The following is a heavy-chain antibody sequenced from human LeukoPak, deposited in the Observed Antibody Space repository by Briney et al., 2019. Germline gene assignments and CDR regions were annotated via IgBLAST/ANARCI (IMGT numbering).Heavy chain of an antibody. J-gene: IGHJ3*02. CDR3: ARIFLFYSNAFDI. V-gene: IGHV1-2*04. CDR1: GYTFTGYY. D-gene: IGHD2/OR15-2a*01. CDR2: INPNSGGT. Sequence: ASVKVSCKASGYTFTGYYMHWVRQAPGQGLEWMGWINPNSGGTNYAQKFQGWVTMTRDTSISTAYMELSRLRSDDTAVYYCARIFLFYSNAFDIWGQGTMVTVSS.